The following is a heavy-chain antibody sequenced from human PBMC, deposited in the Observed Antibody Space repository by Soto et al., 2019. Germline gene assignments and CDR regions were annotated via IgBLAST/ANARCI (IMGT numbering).Heavy chain of an antibody. CDR3: ARGRRMEYGRHGMDV. Sequence: QVQLQESGPGLVQPSETVSLTCTVSNGSISSYYWNWIRQPPGKGLEWIGDISYSGNTNYNITLKSRVTISLDTSKSQFSLKLTSVTAADTAVYYCARGRRMEYGRHGMDVWGQGTTVTVSS. V-gene: IGHV4-59*01. CDR1: NGSISSYY. D-gene: IGHD2-8*01. CDR2: ISYSGNT. J-gene: IGHJ6*02.